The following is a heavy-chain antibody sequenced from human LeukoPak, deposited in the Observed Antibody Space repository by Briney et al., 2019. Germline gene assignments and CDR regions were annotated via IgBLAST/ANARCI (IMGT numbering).Heavy chain of an antibody. J-gene: IGHJ4*02. D-gene: IGHD3-22*01. CDR1: GYVFTSYW. CDR2: IYPGDSDT. CDR3: ARPHFDSSGYEFDY. V-gene: IGHV5-51*01. Sequence: GASLQISCKCSGYVFTSYWIGWVRQLPGKGLEWMGIIYPGDSDTRYSPSFQGQVTISADKSLRTAYLQWSSLKASDTAMYYCARPHFDSSGYEFDYWGQGTLVTVSS.